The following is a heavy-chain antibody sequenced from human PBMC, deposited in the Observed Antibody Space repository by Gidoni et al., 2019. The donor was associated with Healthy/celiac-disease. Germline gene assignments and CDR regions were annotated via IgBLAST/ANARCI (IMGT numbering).Heavy chain of an antibody. CDR1: GGTFSSYA. V-gene: IGHV1-69*06. J-gene: IGHJ5*02. Sequence: QVQLVQSGAEVKKPGSSVQVSCKASGGTFSSYAISWVRQSPGQGLEWMGGIIPNFGTANDAQKFQCSGTMTADKSTSKAYKELSSLRSEDTAVYYCARTFPGIAVAGNWFDPWGQGTLVTVSS. CDR2: IIPNFGTA. CDR3: ARTFPGIAVAGNWFDP. D-gene: IGHD6-19*01.